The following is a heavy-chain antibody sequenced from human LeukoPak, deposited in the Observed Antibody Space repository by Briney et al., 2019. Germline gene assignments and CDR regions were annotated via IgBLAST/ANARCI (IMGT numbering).Heavy chain of an antibody. CDR3: ARERDGPSRIQNAFDI. V-gene: IGHV4-59*01. CDR2: IYYSGST. D-gene: IGHD4-17*01. Sequence: SETLSLTCTVSGGSISSYYWSWIRQPPGKGLEWIGYIYYSGSTNYNPSLKSRVTISVDTSKNQFSLKLSSVTAADTAVYYCARERDGPSRIQNAFDIWGQGTMVTVSS. J-gene: IGHJ3*02. CDR1: GGSISSYY.